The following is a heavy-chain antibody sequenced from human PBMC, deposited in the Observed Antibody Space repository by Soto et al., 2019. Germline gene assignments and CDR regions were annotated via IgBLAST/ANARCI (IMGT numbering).Heavy chain of an antibody. Sequence: QVQLVQSGAEVKKPGASVKVSCKASGYTFTSYAMHWVRQAPGQRLEWMGWINAGNGNTKYSQKFQGRVTITRDTAASTAYMELSSLRSEDTAVYYCARDIVVVPAPYYYYMDVWGKGTTVTVSS. D-gene: IGHD2-2*01. CDR1: GYTFTSYA. CDR3: ARDIVVVPAPYYYYMDV. V-gene: IGHV1-3*01. CDR2: INAGNGNT. J-gene: IGHJ6*03.